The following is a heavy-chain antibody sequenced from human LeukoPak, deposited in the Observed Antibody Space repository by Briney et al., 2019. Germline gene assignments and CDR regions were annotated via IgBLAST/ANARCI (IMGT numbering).Heavy chain of an antibody. D-gene: IGHD6-19*01. Sequence: PSETLSLTCSVSGGSITSSSYYWGWIRQPPEKGLEWIGSIFYTGGTYYSPSLKSRVTISVDTSKNQFSLKLSSVTAADTAVYYCARSQQWLVPPDYWGQGTLVTVSS. CDR2: IFYTGGT. CDR3: ARSQQWLVPPDY. CDR1: GGSITSSSYY. J-gene: IGHJ4*02. V-gene: IGHV4-39*07.